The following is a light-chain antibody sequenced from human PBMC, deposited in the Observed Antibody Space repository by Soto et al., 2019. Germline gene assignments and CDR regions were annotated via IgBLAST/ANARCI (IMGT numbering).Light chain of an antibody. Sequence: QSVLTQPASVSGSPGQSITISCTGTSSDVGGYNYVSWYQQHPGKAPKLMIYDVSNRPSGVSNRFSGSNSGNTASLTISGLQTEDEADYYCSSYTSTHVLFGGGTQLPVL. V-gene: IGLV2-14*01. J-gene: IGLJ2*01. CDR1: SSDVGGYNY. CDR2: DVS. CDR3: SSYTSTHVL.